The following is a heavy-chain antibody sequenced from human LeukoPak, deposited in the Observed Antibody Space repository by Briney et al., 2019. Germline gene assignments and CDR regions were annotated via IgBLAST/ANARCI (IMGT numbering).Heavy chain of an antibody. Sequence: GGPLRLSCAASGFTFSSYGMSWVRQAPGKGLEWVSAISGGGGSTYYADSVKGRFTISRDNSKNTLYLQMNSLRAEDTAVYYCAKDRSHYYDSSGYDKYFQHWGQGTLVTVSS. CDR3: AKDRSHYYDSSGYDKYFQH. CDR2: ISGGGGST. D-gene: IGHD3-22*01. CDR1: GFTFSSYG. J-gene: IGHJ1*01. V-gene: IGHV3-23*01.